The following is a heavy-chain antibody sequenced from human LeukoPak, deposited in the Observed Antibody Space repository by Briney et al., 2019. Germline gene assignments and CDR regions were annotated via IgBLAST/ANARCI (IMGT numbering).Heavy chain of an antibody. CDR1: GGSISRSSYY. CDR2: IYYSGST. Sequence: SSETLSLTCTVSGGSISRSSYYWGWIRQPPGKGLEYIGNIYYSGSTDYNPSLKSRVTTSVDMSKDQFSLKLSSVTAADTAVYYCARQAAQTYDYWGQGTLVTVSS. V-gene: IGHV4-39*01. J-gene: IGHJ4*02. CDR3: ARQAAQTYDY.